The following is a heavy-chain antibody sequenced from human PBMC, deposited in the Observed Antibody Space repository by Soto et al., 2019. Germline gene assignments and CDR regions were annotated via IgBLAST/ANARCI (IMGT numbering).Heavy chain of an antibody. Sequence: QVQLVESGGGVVQPGRSLRLSCAASGFTFSSYAMHWVRQAPGKGLEWVAVISYDGSNKYYADSVKGRFTISRDNSKNTLYLQMNSLRAEVTAVYYCARSRRIAVAGTFPFDYWGQGTLVTVSS. CDR2: ISYDGSNK. J-gene: IGHJ4*02. CDR3: ARSRRIAVAGTFPFDY. CDR1: GFTFSSYA. V-gene: IGHV3-30-3*01. D-gene: IGHD6-19*01.